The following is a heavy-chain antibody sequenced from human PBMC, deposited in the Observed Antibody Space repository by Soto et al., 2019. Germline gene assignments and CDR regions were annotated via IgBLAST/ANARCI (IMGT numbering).Heavy chain of an antibody. Sequence: ASVKVSCKASGYSFTTHSMHWVRQAPGQGLEWMGWINPNSGGTNYAQKFQGWVTMTRDTSISTAYMELSRLRSDDTAVYYCAKSGSSYGMDVWGQGTTVTVSS. CDR3: AKSGSSYGMDV. CDR2: INPNSGGT. CDR1: GYSFTTHS. J-gene: IGHJ6*02. D-gene: IGHD6-13*01. V-gene: IGHV1-2*04.